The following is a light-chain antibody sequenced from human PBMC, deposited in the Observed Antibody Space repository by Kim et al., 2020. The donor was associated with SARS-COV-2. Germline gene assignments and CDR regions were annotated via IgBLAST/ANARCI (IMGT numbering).Light chain of an antibody. V-gene: IGLV3-9*01. CDR3: QVWDSGTAV. Sequence: SYELTQPLSVSVALGQTARISCGGNNIGTKNVHWYQQKPGQAPVLVIYRDSNRPSVIPERFSGSNSGNTATLSISRAQAGDEADYYCQVWDSGTAVFGGGTKLTVL. J-gene: IGLJ3*02. CDR1: NIGTKN. CDR2: RDS.